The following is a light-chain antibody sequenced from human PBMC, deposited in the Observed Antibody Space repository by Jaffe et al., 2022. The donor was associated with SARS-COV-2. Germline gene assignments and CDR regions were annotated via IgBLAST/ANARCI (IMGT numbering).Light chain of an antibody. CDR2: DAS. V-gene: IGKV3-20*01. CDR1: QSVSSSN. Sequence: EIVLTQSPGTLSLSPGERVTLSCRASQSVSSSNLAWYQQKPGQAPRLLIYDASSRATGIPDRFSGSGSGTDFTLTISRLEPEDIAVYYCQQYDSSPAVTFGGGTKVEIK. J-gene: IGKJ4*01. CDR3: QQYDSSPAVT.